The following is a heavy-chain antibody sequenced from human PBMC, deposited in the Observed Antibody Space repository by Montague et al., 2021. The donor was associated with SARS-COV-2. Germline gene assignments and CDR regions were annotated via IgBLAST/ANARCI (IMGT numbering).Heavy chain of an antibody. CDR2: IYYTGGT. CDR1: GDSISSANYY. V-gene: IGHV4-31*03. CDR3: ARGNITPSGFDI. D-gene: IGHD1-14*01. J-gene: IGHJ3*02. Sequence: TLSLTCTVPGDSISSANYYWNWIRQNPGKGLEWIGYIYYTGGTHYNPSLESRHTMSIDTPKSQFSLRLSSVTAADTAVYYCARGNITPSGFDIWGQGTVVTVSS.